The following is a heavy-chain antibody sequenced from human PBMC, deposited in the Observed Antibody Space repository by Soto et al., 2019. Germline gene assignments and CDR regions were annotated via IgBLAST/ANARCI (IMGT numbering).Heavy chain of an antibody. Sequence: QVQLVESGGGVVQPGRSLRLPCAASGFTFSSYGMHWVRQAPGKGLEWVAVISYDGSNKYYADSVKGRFTISRDNSKNTLYLQMNSLRAEETAVYYRAKILYYYYDSSDPYYFDYWGQGTLVNLSS. J-gene: IGHJ4*02. V-gene: IGHV3-30*18. CDR3: AKILYYYYDSSDPYYFDY. CDR1: GFTFSSYG. CDR2: ISYDGSNK. D-gene: IGHD3-22*01.